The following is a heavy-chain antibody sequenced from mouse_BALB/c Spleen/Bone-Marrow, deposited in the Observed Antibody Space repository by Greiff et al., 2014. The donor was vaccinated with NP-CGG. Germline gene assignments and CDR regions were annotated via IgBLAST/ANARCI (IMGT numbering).Heavy chain of an antibody. CDR3: TRTHYYGSRYYYAMDY. Sequence: QVHVKQSGAELVKPGASVKLSCKASGYTFTSYYMYWVKQRPGQGLEWIGGINPSNGGTNFNEKFKSKATLTVDKSSSTAYMQLSSLTSEDSAVNYCTRTHYYGSRYYYAMDYWGQGTSVTVSS. CDR2: INPSNGGT. D-gene: IGHD1-1*01. CDR1: GYTFTSYY. V-gene: IGHV1S81*02. J-gene: IGHJ4*01.